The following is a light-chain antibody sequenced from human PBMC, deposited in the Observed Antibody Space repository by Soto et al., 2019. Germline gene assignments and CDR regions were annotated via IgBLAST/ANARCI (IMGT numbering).Light chain of an antibody. J-gene: IGKJ1*01. CDR2: AAS. CDR3: LQTYSAPRT. V-gene: IGKV1-39*01. Sequence: DIQRTQSPSSLSASVGDRVTITCRASQTIRNYLNWYQQKPGKAPNLLIYAASSLQSGVPSRFSGGGSGTDFTLTISSLQPEDFGSYYCLQTYSAPRTFGQGTKVDIK. CDR1: QTIRNY.